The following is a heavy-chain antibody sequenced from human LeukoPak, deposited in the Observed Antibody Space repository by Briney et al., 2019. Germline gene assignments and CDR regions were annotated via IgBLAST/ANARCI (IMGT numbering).Heavy chain of an antibody. CDR1: GGSISSYY. V-gene: IGHV4-59*01. CDR2: IYYSGST. CDR3: ARLVVAATNWFDP. D-gene: IGHD2-15*01. J-gene: IGHJ5*02. Sequence: SETLSLTCTVSGGSISSYYWSWIRQPPGKGLEWIGYIYYSGSTNYNPSLKSRVTISVDTSKNQFSLKLSSVTAGDTAVYYCARLVVAATNWFDPWGQGTLVTVSS.